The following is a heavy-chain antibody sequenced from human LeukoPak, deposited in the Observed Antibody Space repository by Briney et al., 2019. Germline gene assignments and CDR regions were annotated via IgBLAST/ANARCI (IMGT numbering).Heavy chain of an antibody. J-gene: IGHJ4*02. D-gene: IGHD3-22*01. V-gene: IGHV4-59*01. CDR1: GGSISDFY. Sequence: PSETLSLTCTVSGGSISDFYWSWIRQSPGKGLEWLGNIHSSGSTHYNPSLKSRVTISLDTSKKQFSLKLSSVTAADTALYYCARDVYDSSGYYLLGDNWGQGTLVTVSS. CDR3: ARDVYDSSGYYLLGDN. CDR2: IHSSGST.